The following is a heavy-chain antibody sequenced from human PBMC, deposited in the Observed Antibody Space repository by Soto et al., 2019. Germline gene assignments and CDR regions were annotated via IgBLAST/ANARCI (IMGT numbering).Heavy chain of an antibody. CDR2: IKQDGSEK. CDR1: GFTFSSYW. CDR3: ARASGVRGVIIDY. V-gene: IGHV3-7*03. J-gene: IGHJ4*02. Sequence: EVQLVESGGGLVQPGGSLRLSCAASGFTFSSYWMSWVRQAPGKGLEWVANIKQDGSEKYYVDSVKGRFTISRDNAKNSLYLQMNSLRAEDTAVYYCARASGVRGVIIDYWGQGTLVTVSS. D-gene: IGHD3-10*01.